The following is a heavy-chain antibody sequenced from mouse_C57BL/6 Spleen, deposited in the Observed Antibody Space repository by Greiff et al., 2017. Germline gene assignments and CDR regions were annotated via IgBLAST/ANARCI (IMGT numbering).Heavy chain of an antibody. CDR2: IRNKANGYTT. CDR1: GFTFTDYY. J-gene: IGHJ3*01. Sequence: EVQLVEPGGGLVQPGGSLSLSCAASGFTFTDYYMSWVRQPPGQALAWLGFIRNKANGYTTEYSASVKGQFTISRDNSQSILYLQMNALRAEDSATYYCARENYGSSPWFAYWGQGTLVTVSA. V-gene: IGHV7-3*01. D-gene: IGHD1-1*01. CDR3: ARENYGSSPWFAY.